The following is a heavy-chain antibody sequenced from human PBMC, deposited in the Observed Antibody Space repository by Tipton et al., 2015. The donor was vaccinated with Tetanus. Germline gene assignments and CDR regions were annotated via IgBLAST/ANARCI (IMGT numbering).Heavy chain of an antibody. Sequence: LRLSCAASGFTFSDHYMDWVRQAPGKGLEWIGYIYYSGSTNYNPSLKSRVTISVDTSKNQFSLKLSSVTAADTAVYYCARDPSGGVRYFDYWGQGTLVTVSS. D-gene: IGHD2-8*01. CDR3: ARDPSGGVRYFDY. CDR2: IYYSGST. CDR1: GFTFSDHY. J-gene: IGHJ4*02. V-gene: IGHV4-59*11.